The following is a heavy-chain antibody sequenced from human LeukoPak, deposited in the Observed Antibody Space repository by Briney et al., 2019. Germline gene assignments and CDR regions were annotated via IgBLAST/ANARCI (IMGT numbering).Heavy chain of an antibody. CDR2: IYHSGST. D-gene: IGHD3-10*01. J-gene: IGHJ4*02. CDR3: ARARPRGVMGFDY. V-gene: IGHV4-30-2*01. CDR1: GGSISSGGYS. Sequence: SQTLSLTCAVSGGSISSGGYSWSWIRQPPGKGPEWIGYIYHSGSTYYNPSLKSRVTISVDRSKNQLSLKLSSVTAADTAVYYCARARPRGVMGFDYWGQGTLVTVSS.